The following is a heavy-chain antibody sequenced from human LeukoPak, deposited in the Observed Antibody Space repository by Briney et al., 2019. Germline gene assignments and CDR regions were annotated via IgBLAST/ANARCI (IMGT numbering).Heavy chain of an antibody. CDR2: ISSSSSYI. CDR1: GFTFSSYS. D-gene: IGHD6-19*01. CDR3: ARDLYTGYSSGWYLRAHYYYMDV. J-gene: IGHJ6*03. Sequence: GGSLRLSCAASGFTFSSYSMNWVRQAPGKGLEWVSSISSSSSYIYYADSVKGRFTISRDNAKNSLYLQMNSLRAEDTAVYYCARDLYTGYSSGWYLRAHYYYMDVWGKGTTVTVSS. V-gene: IGHV3-21*01.